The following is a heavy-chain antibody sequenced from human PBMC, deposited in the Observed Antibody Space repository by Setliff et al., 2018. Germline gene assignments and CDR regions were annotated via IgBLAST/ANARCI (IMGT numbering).Heavy chain of an antibody. J-gene: IGHJ6*03. Sequence: ASVKVSCKASGYTFSSYAMGWMRQAPGQRLEWMGWINTNTGNPSYAQDFTGRLVFSLDTSVSTAYLQISSLKAEDSAVYYCARASRFGTTVWKGDYYMDVWGKGTTGTVSS. D-gene: IGHD4-4*01. CDR1: GYTFSSYA. CDR3: ARASRFGTTVWKGDYYMDV. CDR2: INTNTGNP. V-gene: IGHV7-4-1*02.